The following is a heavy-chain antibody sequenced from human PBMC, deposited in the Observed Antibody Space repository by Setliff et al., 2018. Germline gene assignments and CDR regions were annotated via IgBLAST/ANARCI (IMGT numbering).Heavy chain of an antibody. Sequence: GGSLRLSCAASGFTFRTYAMSWVRQAPGKGLEWVSIVNTDGVTTYYADSVRGRFTISRDNSRDTVYLQMNSLRAEDTAVYFCAKAGYSGSQAGRGDALDVWGHGTMVTVSS. V-gene: IGHV3-23*03. D-gene: IGHD1-26*01. J-gene: IGHJ3*01. CDR1: GFTFRTYA. CDR3: AKAGYSGSQAGRGDALDV. CDR2: VNTDGVTT.